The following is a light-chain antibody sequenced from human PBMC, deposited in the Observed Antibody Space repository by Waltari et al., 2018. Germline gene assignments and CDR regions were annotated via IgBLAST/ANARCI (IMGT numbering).Light chain of an antibody. CDR2: DVS. CDR1: SSDDGGYKY. V-gene: IGLV2-14*01. Sequence: QSALTQPASVSGSPGQSITISCTGTSSDDGGYKYVSWYQQHPGKDPKVMIYDVSTRPSGVSNRFSGSKSGNTVSLTISGLQAEDEADYYCSSYTSSNTWVFGGGTKLTVL. J-gene: IGLJ3*02. CDR3: SSYTSSNTWV.